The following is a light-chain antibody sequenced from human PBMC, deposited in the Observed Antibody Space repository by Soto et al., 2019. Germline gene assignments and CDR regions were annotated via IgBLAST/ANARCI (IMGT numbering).Light chain of an antibody. CDR3: AAWDDTLNGIYV. CDR1: SSNIGSNT. J-gene: IGLJ1*01. V-gene: IGLV1-44*01. CDR2: SNN. Sequence: LTQPPSASGTPGQRVTISCSVSSSNIGSNTVSWYQHLPRTAPKLLIYSNNQRPSGVPDRFSGSKSGTSASLAISGLQSEDEADYYCAAWDDTLNGIYVFGTGTKVTVL.